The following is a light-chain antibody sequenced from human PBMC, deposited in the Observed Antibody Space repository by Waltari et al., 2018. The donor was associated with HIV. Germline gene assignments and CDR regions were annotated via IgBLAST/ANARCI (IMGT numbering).Light chain of an antibody. CDR2: EVN. CDR1: SSDVDNYDY. V-gene: IGLV2-8*01. CDR3: SSYASTNNFEGV. J-gene: IGLJ2*01. Sequence: QSALTQPPSASGSPGQSVTIFCTGTSSDVDNYDYVSWYQHHPGKAPKLLIYEVNKRPSGVPDRFSGSKSGNTASLTVSGLQAEDEADYYCSSYASTNNFEGVFGGGTKLTVL.